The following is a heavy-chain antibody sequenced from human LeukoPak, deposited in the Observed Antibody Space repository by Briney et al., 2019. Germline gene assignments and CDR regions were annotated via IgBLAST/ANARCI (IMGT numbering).Heavy chain of an antibody. J-gene: IGHJ3*02. Sequence: QSGGSLRLSCAASGFIFGNYWMHWVRQAPGKGLEWVSRVESVGTGTIYADSAQGRFIISRDNAKNSLYLQINGLRVEDTAVYYCARGGSDHAFDIWGQGTVVTVSS. CDR1: GFIFGNYW. CDR3: ARGGSDHAFDI. D-gene: IGHD3-16*01. V-gene: IGHV3-74*01. CDR2: VESVGTGT.